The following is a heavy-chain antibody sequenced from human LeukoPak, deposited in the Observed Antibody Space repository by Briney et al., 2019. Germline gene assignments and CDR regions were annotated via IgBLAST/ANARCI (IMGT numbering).Heavy chain of an antibody. CDR2: INHSGST. CDR1: GGSISSYY. V-gene: IGHV4-34*01. Sequence: PSETLSLTCTVSGGSISSYYWSWIRQPPGKGLEWIGEINHSGSTNYNPSLKSRLTISVDTSKNQFSLKLNFVTAADTAVYYCARVSPGNWFDPWGQGTLVTVSS. J-gene: IGHJ5*02. CDR3: ARVSPGNWFDP.